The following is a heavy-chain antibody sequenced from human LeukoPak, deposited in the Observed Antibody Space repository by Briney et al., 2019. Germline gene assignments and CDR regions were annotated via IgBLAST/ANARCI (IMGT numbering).Heavy chain of an antibody. J-gene: IGHJ4*02. D-gene: IGHD3-22*01. CDR2: IGGGDSQI. CDR3: ARDWGAYYHFFDY. Sequence: GGSLRLSCAASGFTFSSYAMPWVRQAPGKGLEWVSYIGGGDSQIFYADSVKGRFTISRDNAKRSLYLQMDSLRAEDAAVYYCARDWGAYYHFFDYWGQGTLVTVSS. V-gene: IGHV3-21*05. CDR1: GFTFSSYA.